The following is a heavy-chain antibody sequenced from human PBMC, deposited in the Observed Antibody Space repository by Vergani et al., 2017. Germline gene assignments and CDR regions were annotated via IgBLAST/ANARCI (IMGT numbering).Heavy chain of an antibody. CDR3: ARVLGTAFWSGPEGYYDY. D-gene: IGHD3-3*01. J-gene: IGHJ4*02. V-gene: IGHV3-23*01. CDR1: GFTFSSYA. CDR2: ISGSGGST. Sequence: EVQLLESGGGLVQPGGSLRLSCAASGFTFSSYAMSWVRQAPGKGLEWVSAISGSGGSTYYADSVKGRFTISRDNSKNTLYLQMNSLRAEDTAVYYCARVLGTAFWSGPEGYYDYWGQGTLVTVSS.